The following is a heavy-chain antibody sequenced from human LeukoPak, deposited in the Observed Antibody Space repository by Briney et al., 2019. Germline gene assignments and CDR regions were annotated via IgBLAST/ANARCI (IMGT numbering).Heavy chain of an antibody. CDR3: GTLLSNGPFDY. V-gene: IGHV1-2*02. J-gene: IGHJ4*02. CDR2: IYPNSGAT. CDR1: GYTFTGYY. Sequence: SVKVSCKASGYTFTGYYMHWVRQAPGQGLEWMGWIYPNSGATKYAQKFQGRVTMTRDTSISTAYMELGGLRSDDTAVYYCGTLLSNGPFDYWGQGSLVTVSS.